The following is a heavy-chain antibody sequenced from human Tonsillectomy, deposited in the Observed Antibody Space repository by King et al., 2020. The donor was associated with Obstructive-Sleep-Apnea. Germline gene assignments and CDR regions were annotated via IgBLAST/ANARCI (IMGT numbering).Heavy chain of an antibody. J-gene: IGHJ4*02. CDR3: TRLLEWLDLQRPQISSY. V-gene: IGHV3-73*01. CDR1: GFTFSGSA. Sequence: VQLVESGGGLVQPGGSLKLSCAASGFTFSGSAMHWVRQASGKGLEWVGRIRSKANSYATAYAASVKGRFTISRDDSKNTAYLQMNSLKTEDTAVYYCTRLLEWLDLQRPQISSYWGQGTLVTVSS. D-gene: IGHD3-3*01. CDR2: IRSKANSYAT.